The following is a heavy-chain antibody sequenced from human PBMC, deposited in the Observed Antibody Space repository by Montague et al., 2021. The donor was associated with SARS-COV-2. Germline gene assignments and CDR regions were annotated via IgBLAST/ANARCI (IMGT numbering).Heavy chain of an antibody. D-gene: IGHD5-18*01. J-gene: IGHJ4*02. Sequence: SLRLSCAASGFTFSSYSMNWVRQAPGKGLEWVSSISTSSSHIYYADSVKGRFTISRDNAKNSLYLQMNSLRAEDTAVYYCANLYSYGSWGQGTLVTVSS. V-gene: IGHV3-21*01. CDR3: ANLYSYGS. CDR2: ISTSSSHI. CDR1: GFTFSSYS.